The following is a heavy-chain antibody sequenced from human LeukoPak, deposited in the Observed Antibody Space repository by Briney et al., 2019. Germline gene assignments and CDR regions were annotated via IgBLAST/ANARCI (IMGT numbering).Heavy chain of an antibody. D-gene: IGHD1-26*01. V-gene: IGHV3-30*02. CDR1: GFTFSSYG. CDR3: ARWAELLGAFDI. Sequence: GGSLRLSCAASGFTFSSYGMDWVRQAPGKGLEWVAFIRNDGSNKYYADSVKGRFTISRDNSKNTLYLQMNSLRAEDTAVYYCARWAELLGAFDIWGQGTMVTVSS. J-gene: IGHJ3*02. CDR2: IRNDGSNK.